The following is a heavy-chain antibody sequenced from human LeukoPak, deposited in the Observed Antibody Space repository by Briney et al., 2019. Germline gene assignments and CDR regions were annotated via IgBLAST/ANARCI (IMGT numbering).Heavy chain of an antibody. J-gene: IGHJ6*03. CDR3: ARVVGLTGYSSSWYSGYYYYMDV. D-gene: IGHD6-13*01. Sequence: SVKVSCKASGGTFSSYAISWMRQAPGQGLEWMGGIIPIFGTTNYAQKFQDRVTITADKSTSTAYMELSSLRSEDTAVYYCARVVGLTGYSSSWYSGYYYYMDVWGKGTTVTVSS. CDR2: IIPIFGTT. CDR1: GGTFSSYA. V-gene: IGHV1-69*06.